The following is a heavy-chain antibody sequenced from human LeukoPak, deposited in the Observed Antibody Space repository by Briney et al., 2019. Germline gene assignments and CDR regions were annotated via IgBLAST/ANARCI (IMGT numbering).Heavy chain of an antibody. Sequence: PWGSLRLSCAASGFPFNDYWMSWMRQAPGKGLEGVANIKYDGNEEYYVDSVKGRFTISRDNAKNSLYLQLNSLRVEDTAVYYCARVGTVTTADYWGQGTLVTVSS. V-gene: IGHV3-7*01. D-gene: IGHD4-4*01. CDR3: ARVGTVTTADY. CDR1: GFPFNDYW. CDR2: IKYDGNEE. J-gene: IGHJ4*02.